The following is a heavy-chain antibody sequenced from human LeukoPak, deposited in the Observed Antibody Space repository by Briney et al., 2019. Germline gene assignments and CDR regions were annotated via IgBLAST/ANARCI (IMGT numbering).Heavy chain of an antibody. CDR3: ARDINYYDSSGYSSRCFDP. CDR1: GFTFSSYE. Sequence: PGGPLRLSCAASGFTFSSYEMNWVRQAPGKGLERVSYISSSGSTIYYADSVKGRFTISRDNAKNSLYLQMNSLRAEDTAVYYCARDINYYDSSGYSSRCFDPWGQGTLVTVSS. J-gene: IGHJ5*02. V-gene: IGHV3-48*03. CDR2: ISSSGSTI. D-gene: IGHD3-22*01.